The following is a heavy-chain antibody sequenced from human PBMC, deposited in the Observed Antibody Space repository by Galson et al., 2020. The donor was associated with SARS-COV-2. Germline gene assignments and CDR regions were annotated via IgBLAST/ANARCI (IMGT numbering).Heavy chain of an antibody. V-gene: IGHV4-38-2*02. J-gene: IGHJ4*02. Sequence: ALETLSLTCTVSGYPISSGYYWGWIRQPPGKGLEWIGSIYHSGSTYYNPSLKSRVTISVDTSKNQFSLKLSSVTAADTAAYYCAKRGGLGYFDYWGQGTLVTVSS. CDR3: AKRGGLGYFDY. CDR2: IYHSGST. D-gene: IGHD3-10*01. CDR1: GYPISSGYY.